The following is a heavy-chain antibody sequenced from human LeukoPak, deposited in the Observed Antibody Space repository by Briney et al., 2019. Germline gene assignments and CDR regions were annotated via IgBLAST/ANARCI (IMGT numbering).Heavy chain of an antibody. D-gene: IGHD6-19*01. CDR3: AASIALTGNFFDH. Sequence: ASVKVSCKTSGYTFTGYYMHWVRQAPGQGLEWMGRINPKSGGTDYAQKFQGRVTMTRDTSISTAYMELSRLRSDDTAVYYCAASIALTGNFFDHWGQGTLVTVSS. CDR2: INPKSGGT. CDR1: GYTFTGYY. V-gene: IGHV1-2*06. J-gene: IGHJ4*02.